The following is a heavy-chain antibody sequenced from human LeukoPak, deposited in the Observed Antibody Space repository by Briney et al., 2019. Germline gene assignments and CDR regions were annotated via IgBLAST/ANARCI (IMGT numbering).Heavy chain of an antibody. CDR1: GFAFSGYS. J-gene: IGHJ6*02. CDR3: ARVGSGHYYNYYGMDV. V-gene: IGHV3-21*01. D-gene: IGHD2-15*01. CDR2: ISTTSTYI. Sequence: GGSLRLSCVASGFAFSGYSMNWVRQAPGQGLEWVSSISTTSTYIYYADSVKGRFTISRDNAKNSLYLQMNSLRAEDTAVYYCARVGSGHYYNYYGMDVWGQGTTVTVSS.